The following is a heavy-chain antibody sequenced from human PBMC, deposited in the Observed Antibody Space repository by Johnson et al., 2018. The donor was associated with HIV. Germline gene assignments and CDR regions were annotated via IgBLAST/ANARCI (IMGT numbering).Heavy chain of an antibody. CDR3: ARYSGSYLPDAFDI. D-gene: IGHD1-26*01. CDR2: IKQDGSEK. J-gene: IGHJ3*02. CDR1: GFTFSSYW. V-gene: IGHV3-7*01. Sequence: EQLVESGGGLVQPGGSLTLSCAASGFTFSSYWMSWVRQAPGKGLEWVANIKQDGSEKYYVDSVKGRFTISRDNAKNSLYLQMNSLRAEDTAVYYCARYSGSYLPDAFDIWGQGTMVTVSS.